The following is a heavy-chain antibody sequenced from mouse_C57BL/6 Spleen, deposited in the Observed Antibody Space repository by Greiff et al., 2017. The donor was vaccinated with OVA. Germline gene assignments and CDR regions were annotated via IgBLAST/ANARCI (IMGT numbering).Heavy chain of an antibody. V-gene: IGHV5-9*01. Sequence: EVKLMESGGGLVKPGGSLKLSCAASGFTFSSYTMSWVRQTPEKRLEWVATISGGGGNTYYPDSVKGRFTISRDNAKNTLYLQMSSLRSEDTALYYCARPSIYYDYDAWFAYWGQGTLVTVSA. CDR1: GFTFSSYT. D-gene: IGHD2-4*01. CDR3: ARPSIYYDYDAWFAY. CDR2: ISGGGGNT. J-gene: IGHJ3*01.